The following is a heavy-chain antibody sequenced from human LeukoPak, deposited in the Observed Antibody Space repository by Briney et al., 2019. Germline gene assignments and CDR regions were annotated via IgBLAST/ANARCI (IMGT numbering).Heavy chain of an antibody. J-gene: IGHJ6*02. V-gene: IGHV4-34*01. CDR3: ARVYCSSTSCYHYGMDV. Sequence: SETLSLTCAVYGGSFSGYYWSWIRQPPGKGLEWIGEINHSGSTNYNPSLKSRVTISVDTSKNQFSLKLSSVTAADTAVYYCARVYCSSTSCYHYGMDVWGQGTTVTVSS. D-gene: IGHD2-2*01. CDR2: INHSGST. CDR1: GGSFSGYY.